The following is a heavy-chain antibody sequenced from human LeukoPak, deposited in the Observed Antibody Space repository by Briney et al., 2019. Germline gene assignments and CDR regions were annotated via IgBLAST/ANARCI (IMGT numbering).Heavy chain of an antibody. J-gene: IGHJ4*02. CDR1: GFTFSSYS. V-gene: IGHV3-21*03. D-gene: IGHD5-18*01. CDR2: ISSSSSYI. CDR3: ASTSDTAMALDY. Sequence: GGSLRLSCAASGFTFSSYSMNWVRQAPGKGLEWVSSISSSSSYIYYADSVKGRFTISRDNAKNSLYLQMNSLRAEDTAVYYCASTSDTAMALDYRGQGTLVTVSS.